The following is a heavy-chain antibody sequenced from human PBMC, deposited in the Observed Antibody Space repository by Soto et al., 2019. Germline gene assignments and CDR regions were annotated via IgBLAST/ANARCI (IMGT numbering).Heavy chain of an antibody. CDR1: GDSVSSKSYY. Sequence: QVQLQESGPGLVKPSETLSLTCTVSGDSVSSKSYYWNWIRQPPGKEPEWIGYIYYTGSTNYNPSLKSRVTISVDTSKNQFSLNLSSVTAADTAVYYCARGNHRQWLPRDFDYWGQGILVIVSS. CDR3: ARGNHRQWLPRDFDY. D-gene: IGHD6-19*01. J-gene: IGHJ4*02. V-gene: IGHV4-61*01. CDR2: IYYTGST.